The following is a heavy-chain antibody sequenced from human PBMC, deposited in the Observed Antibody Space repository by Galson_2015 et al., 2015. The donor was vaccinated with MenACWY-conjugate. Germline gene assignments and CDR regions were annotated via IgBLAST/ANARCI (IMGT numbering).Heavy chain of an antibody. Sequence: SGFTFNNYAMNWLRQAPGKGLEWLSVISDRGTYTAYADSVKGRFAISRDNSKDTVFLQMTSLGVEDTAVYFCGKDKVAGTAMVIEHWGQGALVSVSS. CDR2: ISDRGTYT. J-gene: IGHJ1*01. V-gene: IGHV3-23*01. D-gene: IGHD5-18*01. CDR1: GFTFNNYA. CDR3: GKDKVAGTAMVIEH.